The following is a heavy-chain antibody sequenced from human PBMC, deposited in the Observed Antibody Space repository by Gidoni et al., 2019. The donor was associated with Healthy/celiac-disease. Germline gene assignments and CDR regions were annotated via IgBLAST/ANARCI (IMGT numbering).Heavy chain of an antibody. D-gene: IGHD6-19*01. J-gene: IGHJ6*02. CDR1: GGSISSSSYY. V-gene: IGHV4-39*01. Sequence: QLQLQESGPGLVKPSETLSLTCTVSGGSISSSSYYWGWIRQPPGKGLEWIGSIYYSGSTYYNPSLKSRVTISVDTSKNQFSLKLSSVTAADTAVYYCASIAVEYYYYGMDVWGQGTTVTVSS. CDR2: IYYSGST. CDR3: ASIAVEYYYYGMDV.